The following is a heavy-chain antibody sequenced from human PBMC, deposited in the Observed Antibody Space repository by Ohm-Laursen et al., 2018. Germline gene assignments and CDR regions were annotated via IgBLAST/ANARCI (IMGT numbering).Heavy chain of an antibody. CDR2: ISSTSDYI. Sequence: SLRLSCAASGFTFSKYIMNWVRQASGKGLEWVSSISSTSDYIYYADSLKGRFTISRDNAKNTLYLQMNSLRAEDTAVYYCARDRITAAGAAESWGQGTLVTVSS. J-gene: IGHJ5*02. CDR1: GFTFSKYI. D-gene: IGHD6-13*01. CDR3: ARDRITAAGAAES. V-gene: IGHV3-21*06.